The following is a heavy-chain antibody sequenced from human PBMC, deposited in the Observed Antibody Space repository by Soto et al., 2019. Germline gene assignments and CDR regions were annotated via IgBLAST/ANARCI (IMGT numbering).Heavy chain of an antibody. CDR3: ARGSGIVALPGELEDVNYDF. CDR2: ISESGST. V-gene: IGHV4-34*01. Sequence: QVQLQQWGAGLVKPSETLSLSCAVYGQSFSGHSWAWIRQPPGKGLEWIGEISESGSTYYNPSLKSPVPISTDTSKNQFSLKLSSVTAADTAAYFCARGSGIVALPGELEDVNYDFWGQGTLVNVSS. D-gene: IGHD1-1*01. CDR1: GQSFSGHS. J-gene: IGHJ4*02.